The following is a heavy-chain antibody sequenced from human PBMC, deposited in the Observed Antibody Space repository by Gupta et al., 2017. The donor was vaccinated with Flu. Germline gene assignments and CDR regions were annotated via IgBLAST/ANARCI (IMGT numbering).Heavy chain of an antibody. V-gene: IGHV3-74*01. Sequence: GLVWVSRIKSDGSSATYADSVKGRFTISRDNTNNTLYLQMNSLRAEDTAVYYCARDGAGDCSGGSCYSWFDPWGQGTLVTVSS. CDR2: IKSDGSSA. J-gene: IGHJ5*02. CDR3: ARDGAGDCSGGSCYSWFDP. D-gene: IGHD2-15*01.